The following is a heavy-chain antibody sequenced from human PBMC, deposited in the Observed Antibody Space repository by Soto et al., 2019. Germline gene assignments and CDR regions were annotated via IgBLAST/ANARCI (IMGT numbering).Heavy chain of an antibody. Sequence: GGSLRLSCAVSGFTFSTHAMNWVRQAPGKGLEWVGFIRGETNGGTADYAASLKGRITISRDDSKSIAYLEVNSLQTEDTAVYYCTRYYYESSGYYVYWGQGTLVTVSS. J-gene: IGHJ4*02. CDR3: TRYYYESSGYYVY. V-gene: IGHV3-49*04. CDR1: GFTFSTHA. D-gene: IGHD3-22*01. CDR2: IRGETNGGTA.